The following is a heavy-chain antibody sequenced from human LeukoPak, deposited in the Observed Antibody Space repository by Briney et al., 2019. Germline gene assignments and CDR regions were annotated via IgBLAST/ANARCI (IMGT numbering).Heavy chain of an antibody. D-gene: IGHD3-3*01. J-gene: IGHJ5*02. CDR1: GASISNSAYY. CDR2: VHYSGST. Sequence: SETLSLSCTVSGASISNSAYYWLWIRQPPGEGLECIGTVHYSGSTFYNPSLKSRGNISVDTSKNQFSLQLSSVTAADTAVYYCARLFFVIDTWGQGTLVTVSS. CDR3: ARLFFVIDT. V-gene: IGHV4-39*01.